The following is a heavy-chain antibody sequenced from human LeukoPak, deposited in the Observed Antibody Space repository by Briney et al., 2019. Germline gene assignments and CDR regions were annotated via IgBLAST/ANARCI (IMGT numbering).Heavy chain of an antibody. Sequence: ASVKVSCKASGYSFTSYDINWVRQATGQGLEWMGWMKSNSGNTGYAQKFQGRVTMTRDTSISTAYMELSSLGSEDTALYYCARETLGGWFLDWGQGTLDTVSS. CDR3: ARETLGGWFLD. V-gene: IGHV1-8*01. J-gene: IGHJ4*02. D-gene: IGHD6-19*01. CDR1: GYSFTSYD. CDR2: MKSNSGNT.